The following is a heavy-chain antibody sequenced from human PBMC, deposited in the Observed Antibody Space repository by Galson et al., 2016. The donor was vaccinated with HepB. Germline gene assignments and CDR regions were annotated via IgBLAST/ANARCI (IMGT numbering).Heavy chain of an antibody. CDR2: VWFDETTK. CDR1: GFTFEKYG. CDR3: AKDPGRDGGMDV. D-gene: IGHD5-24*01. Sequence: SLRLSCAVSGFTFEKYGVHWVRQAPGKGLDWVAVVWFDETTKYYADSVKGRFTISRDNSKNTVYLHMNSRRAEDTAVYYCAKDPGRDGGMDVWGQGTTVTV. J-gene: IGHJ6*02. V-gene: IGHV3-33*06.